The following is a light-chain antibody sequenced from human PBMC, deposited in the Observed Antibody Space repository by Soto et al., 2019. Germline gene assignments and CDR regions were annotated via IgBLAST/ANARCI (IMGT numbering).Light chain of an antibody. CDR3: SSYAGSSNFVV. CDR2: EVS. CDR1: SSDVGGYNF. J-gene: IGLJ2*01. Sequence: QSVLTQPPSASGSPGQSVTISCTGTSSDVGGYNFVSWYQQHPGKAPKLMIYEVSKRPSGVPDRFSGSKSDNTASLTVSGLQGEDEAHYYCSSYAGSSNFVVFGGGTKLTVL. V-gene: IGLV2-8*01.